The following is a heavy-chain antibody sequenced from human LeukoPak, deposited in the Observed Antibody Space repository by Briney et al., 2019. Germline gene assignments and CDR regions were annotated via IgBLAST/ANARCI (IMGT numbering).Heavy chain of an antibody. CDR3: ARTYSSGWRTYYYYYGMDV. D-gene: IGHD6-19*01. J-gene: IGHJ6*02. Sequence: GGSLRLSCAASGFTFSSYSMNWVRQAPGKGLEWVSSISSSSSYIYYADSVKGRFTISRDNAKNTLYLQMNSLRAEDTAVYYCARTYSSGWRTYYYYYGMDVWGQGTTVTVSS. V-gene: IGHV3-21*01. CDR2: ISSSSSYI. CDR1: GFTFSSYS.